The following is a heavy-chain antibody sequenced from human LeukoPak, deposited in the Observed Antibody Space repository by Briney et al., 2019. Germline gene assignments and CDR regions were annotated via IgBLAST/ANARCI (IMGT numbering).Heavy chain of an antibody. D-gene: IGHD6-19*01. CDR1: GYTFTDYA. CDR2: ITTGRGDT. CDR3: ARGGKQWRGGNYFDS. J-gene: IGHJ4*02. V-gene: IGHV1-3*03. Sequence: ASVKVSCKASGYTFTDYALHWVRQAPGQSLEWIGWITTGRGDTQYSQEFQRRITITRDKSASTVYMDLSDLRSEDTAVYYCARGGKQWRGGNYFDSWGQGTLVAVSS.